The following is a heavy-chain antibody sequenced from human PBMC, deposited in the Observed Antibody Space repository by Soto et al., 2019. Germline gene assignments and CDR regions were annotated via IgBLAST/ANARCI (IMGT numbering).Heavy chain of an antibody. CDR2: ISYDGSNK. Sequence: QVQLVESGGGVVQPGRSLSLSCAASRFTFSSYGMHWVRKAPGKGLEWVAVISYDGSNKYYADSVKGRFTISRDNSKNTLYLQMNSLRAEDTAVYYCAKTLSGYNYGPSGSYYYGMDVWGQGTTVTVSS. CDR1: RFTFSSYG. J-gene: IGHJ6*02. CDR3: AKTLSGYNYGPSGSYYYGMDV. V-gene: IGHV3-30*18. D-gene: IGHD5-18*01.